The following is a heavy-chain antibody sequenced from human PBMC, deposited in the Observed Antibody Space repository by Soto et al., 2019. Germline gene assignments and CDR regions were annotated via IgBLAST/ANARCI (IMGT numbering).Heavy chain of an antibody. Sequence: SETLSLTCAVYGGSFSGYYWSWIRQPPGKGLEWIGEINHSGSTNYNPSLKSRVTISVDTSKNQFSLKLSSVTAADTAVYYCARGITIFGVVISRSQRKYYFDYWGQGTLVTVSS. CDR1: GGSFSGYY. CDR3: ARGITIFGVVISRSQRKYYFDY. D-gene: IGHD3-3*01. J-gene: IGHJ4*02. CDR2: INHSGST. V-gene: IGHV4-34*01.